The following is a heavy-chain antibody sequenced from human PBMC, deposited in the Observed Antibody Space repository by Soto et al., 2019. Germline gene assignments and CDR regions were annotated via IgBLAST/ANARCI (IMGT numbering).Heavy chain of an antibody. CDR2: IFHGGST. D-gene: IGHD1-26*01. Sequence: QVQLQESGPGLVKPSGTLSLTCAVSGGSIRSNNWWSWVRQPPGKGLEWIGEIFHGGSTYYHPSLKTRVTISVDKSKNQFSLELSSVTGANTAVYFCARVFSGSDSDYWGQGTVVTVSS. V-gene: IGHV4-4*02. J-gene: IGHJ4*02. CDR1: GGSIRSNNW. CDR3: ARVFSGSDSDY.